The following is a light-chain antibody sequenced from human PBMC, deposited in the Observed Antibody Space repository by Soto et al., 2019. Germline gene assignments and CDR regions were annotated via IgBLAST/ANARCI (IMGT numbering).Light chain of an antibody. CDR1: QSLVYSDGNTY. CDR2: QVS. CDR3: VQFSHFPRT. J-gene: IGKJ1*01. Sequence: DIVMTQTPLSSPVTLGQPASISCRSSQSLVYSDGNTYLSWLQQRTGQPPRLLIYQVSNRFSGVPDRFSGSGAGTDFTLKISRVEAEDVGIYYCVQFSHFPRTFGQGTKVEIK. V-gene: IGKV2-24*01.